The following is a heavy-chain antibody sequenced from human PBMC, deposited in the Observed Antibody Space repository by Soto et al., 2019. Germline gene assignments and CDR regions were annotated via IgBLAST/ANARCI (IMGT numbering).Heavy chain of an antibody. CDR2: ISYSGRT. CDR1: GGSISNYY. Sequence: QVQLQESGPGLVKPSETLSLTCTVSGGSISNYYWSWIRQPPGKGLEWIAYISYSGRTNYNPSLKSRVTISVNTPKSQFSLKLGSVTAADTAVYYCASLGFWSGVYYYMDVWGKGTTVTVSS. J-gene: IGHJ6*03. V-gene: IGHV4-59*08. CDR3: ASLGFWSGVYYYMDV. D-gene: IGHD3-3*01.